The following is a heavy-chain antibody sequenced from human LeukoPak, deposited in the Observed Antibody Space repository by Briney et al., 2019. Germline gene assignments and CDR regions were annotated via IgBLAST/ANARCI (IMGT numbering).Heavy chain of an antibody. V-gene: IGHV3-30*18. CDR1: GYTFSGYG. J-gene: IGHJ4*02. CDR3: AKLPQQLVDYY. D-gene: IGHD6-13*01. CDR2: ISYDGSNK. Sequence: GGSLRLSCAASGYTFSGYGMHWVRQAPGKGLEWVAVISYDGSNKYYADSVKGRFTISRDNSKNTLYLQMNSLRAEDTAVYYCAKLPQQLVDYYWGQGTPVTVSS.